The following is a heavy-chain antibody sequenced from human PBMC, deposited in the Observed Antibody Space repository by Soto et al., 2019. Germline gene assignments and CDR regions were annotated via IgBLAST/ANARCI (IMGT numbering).Heavy chain of an antibody. CDR2: INHSGSA. Sequence: SETLSLTCAVYGESFSGYIWTWIRQTPGKGLQWIGQINHSGSASYNPSLKSRVSISVHTSNSQFSLELSSVTAADTAVYYCARGLITGSHYSGGWYYFDSWGQGTQVTSPQ. CDR1: GESFSGYI. V-gene: IGHV4-34*01. CDR3: ARGLITGSHYSGGWYYFDS. D-gene: IGHD6-19*01. J-gene: IGHJ4*02.